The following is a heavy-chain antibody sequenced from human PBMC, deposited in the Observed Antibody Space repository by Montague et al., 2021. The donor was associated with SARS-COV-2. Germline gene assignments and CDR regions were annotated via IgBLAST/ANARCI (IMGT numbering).Heavy chain of an antibody. D-gene: IGHD3-22*01. Sequence: TLSLTCTVSGGSISSGSYYWSWIRQPAGKGLEWIGRIYTSGTTDYXFSLKSRVTISVDTSKNQFSLKLTSVTAADTAVYYCARGILSMNMAVVVLLGGIYYFDSWGQGTLVAVSS. V-gene: IGHV4-61*02. CDR1: GGSISSGSYY. J-gene: IGHJ4*02. CDR3: ARGILSMNMAVVVLLGGIYYFDS. CDR2: IYTSGTT.